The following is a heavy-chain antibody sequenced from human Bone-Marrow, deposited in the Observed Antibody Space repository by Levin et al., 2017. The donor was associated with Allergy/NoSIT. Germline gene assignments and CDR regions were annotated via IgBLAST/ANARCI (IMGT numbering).Heavy chain of an antibody. CDR2: IKGDGTIT. CDR3: VREPEPDHDLWSGSYVNTFGMDV. V-gene: IGHV3-74*01. CDR1: GFTFTSYW. J-gene: IGHJ6*02. Sequence: PGGSLRLSCAASGFTFTSYWLHWVRQVPGKGLVWVARIKGDGTITNYGDSVRGRFTISRDNAKNTLNLQMNSLTAEDTAIYYCVREPEPDHDLWSGSYVNTFGMDVWGQGTTVTVSS. D-gene: IGHD3-3*01.